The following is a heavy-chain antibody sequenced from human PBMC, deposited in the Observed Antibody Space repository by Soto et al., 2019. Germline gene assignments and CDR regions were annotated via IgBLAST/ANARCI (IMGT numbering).Heavy chain of an antibody. CDR1: GYTFTSYA. CDR2: INAGNGNT. D-gene: IGHD4-4*01. J-gene: IGHJ1*01. CDR3: ARDKYSNYAGRITTPQCFQH. V-gene: IGHV1-3*01. Sequence: GASVKVSCKASGYTFTSYAMHWVRQAPGQRLEWMGWINAGNGNTKYSQKFQGRVTITRDTSASTAYMELSSLRSEDTAVYYCARDKYSNYAGRITTPQCFQHWGQGTLVTVSS.